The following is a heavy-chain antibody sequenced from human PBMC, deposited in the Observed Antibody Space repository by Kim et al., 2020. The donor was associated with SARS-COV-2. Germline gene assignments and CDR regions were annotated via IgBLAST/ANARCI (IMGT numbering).Heavy chain of an antibody. Sequence: GGSRRRSCADSGLTFSSEARSGVRKAAGKGREWGSAIRGSGGSTYYADYVKGRFTTSRDNSKNTRDLQMNSLRAEDTAVYYCAKDGVGYGDYWGQGTLVTVSS. CDR2: IRGSGGST. CDR3: AKDGVGYGDY. D-gene: IGHD5-12*01. CDR1: GLTFSSEA. J-gene: IGHJ4*02. V-gene: IGHV3-23*01.